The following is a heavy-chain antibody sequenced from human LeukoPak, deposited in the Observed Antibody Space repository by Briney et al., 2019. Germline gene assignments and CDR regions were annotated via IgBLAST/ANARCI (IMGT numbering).Heavy chain of an antibody. CDR1: GGSFSGYY. J-gene: IGHJ5*02. V-gene: IGHV4-34*01. CDR3: ARDIEA. Sequence: SETLSLTCAVYGGSFSGYYWSWIRQPPGKGLEWIGEINHSGSTNYNPSLKSRVTISVDTSKNQFSLKLSSVTAADTAVYYCARDIEAWGQGTLVTVSS. D-gene: IGHD3-16*02. CDR2: INHSGST.